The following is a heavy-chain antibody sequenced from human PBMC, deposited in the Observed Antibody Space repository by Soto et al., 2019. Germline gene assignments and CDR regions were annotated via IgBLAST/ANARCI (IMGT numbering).Heavy chain of an antibody. V-gene: IGHV4-39*01. CDR1: GGSISSSSYY. J-gene: IGHJ4*02. CDR3: ARLGSSASSSALFGY. D-gene: IGHD6-6*01. CDR2: IYYSGST. Sequence: LSLTCTVSGGSISSSSYYWGWIRQPPGKGLEWIGSIYYSGSTYYNPSLKSRVTISVDTSKNQFSLKLSSVTAADTAVYYCARLGSSASSSALFGYWGQGTLVTVSS.